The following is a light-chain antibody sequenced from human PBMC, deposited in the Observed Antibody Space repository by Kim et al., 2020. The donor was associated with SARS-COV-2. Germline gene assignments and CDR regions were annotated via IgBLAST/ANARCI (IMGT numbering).Light chain of an antibody. V-gene: IGLV3-19*01. J-gene: IGLJ3*02. CDR2: GKN. Sequence: SSELTQDPAVSVALGQTVRITCQGDSLRSYYASWYQQKPGQAPVLVIYGKNNRPSGIPDRFSGSSSGNTASLTITGAQAEDEADYYCNSRDSSGNHIHWVFGGGTKLTVL. CDR3: NSRDSSGNHIHWV. CDR1: SLRSYY.